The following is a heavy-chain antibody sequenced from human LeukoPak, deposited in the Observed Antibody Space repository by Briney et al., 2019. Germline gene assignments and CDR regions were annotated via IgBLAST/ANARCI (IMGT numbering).Heavy chain of an antibody. Sequence: SETLSLTCAVSGGSISSDGYSWSWIRQPPGKGLEWIGYIYHSGSTYYNPSLKSRVTISVDRSKNQFSLKLSSVTAADTAVYYCARGLPRNWFDPWGQGTLVTVSS. J-gene: IGHJ5*02. CDR1: GGSISSDGYS. CDR3: ARGLPRNWFDP. CDR2: IYHSGST. V-gene: IGHV4-30-2*01. D-gene: IGHD5-12*01.